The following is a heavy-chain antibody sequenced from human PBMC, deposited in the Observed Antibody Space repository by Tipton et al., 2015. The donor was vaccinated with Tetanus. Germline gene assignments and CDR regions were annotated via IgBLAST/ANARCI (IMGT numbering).Heavy chain of an antibody. CDR2: IYTSGST. J-gene: IGHJ6*02. D-gene: IGHD1-14*01. V-gene: IGHV4-4*07. CDR1: GGSISSDY. CDR3: ARDGQPDYYYGMDV. Sequence: TLSLTCAVSGGSISSDYWSWIRQPAGKGLEWIGRIYTSGSTNYNPSLKSRVTMSVDTSKNQFSLKLSSVTAADTAIYYCARDGQPDYYYGMDVWGQGTTVTVSS.